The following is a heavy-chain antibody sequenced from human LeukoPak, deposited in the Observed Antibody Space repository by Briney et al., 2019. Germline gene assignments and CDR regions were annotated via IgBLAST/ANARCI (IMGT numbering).Heavy chain of an antibody. D-gene: IGHD6-6*01. CDR1: GFALDDFA. V-gene: IGHV3-49*04. CDR2: IRRRAYGGTT. J-gene: IGHJ4*02. CDR3: SRDSHGDEVYDY. Sequence: GGSLTLSCTVSGFALDDFAMTWVRQAPGKGLEWVGFIRRRAYGGTTDYAASVRGRFTISIDDSKHIAYLQMNSLRTGDIAIYFCSRDSHGDEVYDYWGQGTQVTVSS.